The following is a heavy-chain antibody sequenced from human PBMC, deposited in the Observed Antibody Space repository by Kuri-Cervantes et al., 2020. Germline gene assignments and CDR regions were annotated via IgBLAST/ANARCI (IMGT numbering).Heavy chain of an antibody. Sequence: SVKVSCKASGGTFSSYAISWVRQAPGQGLEWMGGIIPIFGTANYAQKFQGRVTITADIPTSTAYLEVTSLRSDDTAVYFCANSYCGGDCYSPFDSWGQGTLVTVSS. V-gene: IGHV1-69*06. CDR3: ANSYCGGDCYSPFDS. D-gene: IGHD2-21*02. J-gene: IGHJ4*02. CDR1: GGTFSSYA. CDR2: IIPIFGTA.